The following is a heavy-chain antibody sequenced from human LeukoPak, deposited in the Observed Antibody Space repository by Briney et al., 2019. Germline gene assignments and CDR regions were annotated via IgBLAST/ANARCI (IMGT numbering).Heavy chain of an antibody. CDR2: INHSGST. V-gene: IGHV4-34*01. CDR3: ARILRDAFDI. D-gene: IGHD2-21*02. CDR1: GGSFSGYY. J-gene: IGHJ3*02. Sequence: SETLSLTCAVYGGSFSGYYWSWIRQPPGKGLEWIGEINHSGSTNYNPSLKSRVTISVDTSKNQFSLKLSSVTAADTGVYYCARILRDAFDIWGQGTMVTVSS.